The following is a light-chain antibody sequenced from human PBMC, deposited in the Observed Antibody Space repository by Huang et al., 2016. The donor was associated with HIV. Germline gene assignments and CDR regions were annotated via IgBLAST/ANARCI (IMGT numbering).Light chain of an antibody. CDR1: QRVSSN. CDR3: QQYNNWPWT. V-gene: IGKV3-15*01. Sequence: IVLPQSPATLSVSPGERATLSCRASQRVSSNLAWYQQKPGQAPRLLIYGASTGATGVPARFSGSGSGTEFTLTISSLQSEEFAAYYCQQYNNWPWTFGQGTKVEIK. J-gene: IGKJ1*01. CDR2: GAS.